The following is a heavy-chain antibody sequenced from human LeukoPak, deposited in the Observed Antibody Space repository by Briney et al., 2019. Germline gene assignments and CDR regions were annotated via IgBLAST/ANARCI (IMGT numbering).Heavy chain of an antibody. V-gene: IGHV3-23*01. CDR1: GFTFSTYA. CDR2: ISVSGGST. Sequence: GGSLRLSCVASGFTFSTYAMSWVRQAPGKGLEWVSTISVSGGSTDSPDSVKGRFTISRDNSKNTLSLQVNSLRAEDTAVYYCAKAHSSSWYFAFDCWGQGILDTVSS. J-gene: IGHJ4*02. CDR3: AKAHSSSWYFAFDC. D-gene: IGHD6-13*01.